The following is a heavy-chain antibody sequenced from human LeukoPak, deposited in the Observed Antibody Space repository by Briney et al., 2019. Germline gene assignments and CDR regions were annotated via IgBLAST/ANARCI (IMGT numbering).Heavy chain of an antibody. Sequence: ASVMLSCKASGLTFTASYIHWVRQAPGQGLEWMGRINPNSGGANYAEEFQGRVTMTRDTSINTAYMELSRLTSDDTADYYCARSAEHCTNGVCFTNHYMDIWGKGTTVTVSS. D-gene: IGHD2-8*01. CDR2: INPNSGGA. CDR3: ARSAEHCTNGVCFTNHYMDI. CDR1: GLTFTASY. J-gene: IGHJ6*03. V-gene: IGHV1-2*06.